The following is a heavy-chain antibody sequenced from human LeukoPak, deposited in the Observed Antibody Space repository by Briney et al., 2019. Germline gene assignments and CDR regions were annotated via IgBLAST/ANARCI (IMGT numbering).Heavy chain of an antibody. CDR3: ARSPLPTYSSSWYYFDY. V-gene: IGHV3-21*01. Sequence: GGSLRLSCAASGFTFSSYSMNWVRQAPGKGLEWVSSISSSSSYIYYADSVKGRFTISRDNAKNSLYLQMNSLRAEDTAVYYCARSPLPTYSSSWYYFDYWGQGTLVTVSS. J-gene: IGHJ4*02. CDR1: GFTFSSYS. D-gene: IGHD6-13*01. CDR2: ISSSSSYI.